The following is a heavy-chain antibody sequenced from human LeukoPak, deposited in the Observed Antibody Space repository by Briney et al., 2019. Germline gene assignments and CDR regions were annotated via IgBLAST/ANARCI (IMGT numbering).Heavy chain of an antibody. D-gene: IGHD3-10*01. J-gene: IGHJ4*02. Sequence: GGSLRLSCAASGFTFSNYAMSWVRQAPGKGLEWVSAISGGGSTTCYADSVKGRFTISRDNSKNTLYLQMSSLRAEDTALYYCAKDSNYGSDYYFDYWGQGTLVTVSS. CDR3: AKDSNYGSDYYFDY. V-gene: IGHV3-23*01. CDR1: GFTFSNYA. CDR2: ISGGGSTT.